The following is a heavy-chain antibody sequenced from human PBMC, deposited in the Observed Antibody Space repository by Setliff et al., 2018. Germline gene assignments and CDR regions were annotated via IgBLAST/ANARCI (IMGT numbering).Heavy chain of an antibody. CDR2: IWYDGSNK. Sequence: GGSLRLSCSASGFTSSNYGMHWVRQAPGKGLEWLGLIWYDGSNKYSADSVRGRFTTSRDNSKNTVSLQMSSLRTEDTAIYFCAKDKDVRVDYFDYWGPGTLVTVSS. V-gene: IGHV3-33*06. D-gene: IGHD3-10*01. CDR3: AKDKDVRVDYFDY. CDR1: GFTSSNYG. J-gene: IGHJ4*02.